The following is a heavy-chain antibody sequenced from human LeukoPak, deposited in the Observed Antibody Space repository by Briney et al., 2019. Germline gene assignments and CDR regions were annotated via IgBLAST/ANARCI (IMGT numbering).Heavy chain of an antibody. D-gene: IGHD4-17*01. Sequence: GGSLRLSCAASGFTFSNYNMNWVRQAPGKGLEWVSSISSSSSYIYYADSVKGRFTISRDNAKNSLYLQMNSLRAEDTAVYYCASMTTATGWGQGTLVTVSS. CDR1: GFTFSNYN. CDR3: ASMTTATG. CDR2: ISSSSSYI. V-gene: IGHV3-21*01. J-gene: IGHJ4*02.